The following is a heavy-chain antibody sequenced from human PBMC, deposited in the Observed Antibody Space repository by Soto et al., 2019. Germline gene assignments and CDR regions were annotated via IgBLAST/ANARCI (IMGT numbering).Heavy chain of an antibody. CDR1: GFTFSSYA. J-gene: IGHJ6*02. Sequence: PGGSLRLSCAASGFTFSSYAMSWVRQAPGKGLEWVSAISGSGGSTYYADSVKGRFTISRDNSKNTLYLQMNSLRAKDTAVYYCAKVAGLLDKVHYYYGMDVWGQGTTVTVSS. CDR3: AKVAGLLDKVHYYYGMDV. D-gene: IGHD1-1*01. V-gene: IGHV3-23*01. CDR2: ISGSGGST.